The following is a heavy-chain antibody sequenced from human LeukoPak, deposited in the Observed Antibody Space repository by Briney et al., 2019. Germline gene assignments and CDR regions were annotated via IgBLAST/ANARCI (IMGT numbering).Heavy chain of an antibody. V-gene: IGHV4-39*01. Sequence: SETLSLTCSVSGGSITYSHYYWGWVRQPPGKGLEWIGGIYYSGSTYYNPSLKSRVTISIDTSRNEFSLRLSSVTAADTALYFCARQSGSYGGILDNWGQGILGTVSS. CDR1: GGSITYSHYY. CDR3: ARQSGSYGGILDN. CDR2: IYYSGST. J-gene: IGHJ4*02. D-gene: IGHD1-26*01.